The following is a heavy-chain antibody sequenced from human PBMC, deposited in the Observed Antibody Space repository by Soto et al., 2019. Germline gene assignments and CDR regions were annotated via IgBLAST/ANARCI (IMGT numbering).Heavy chain of an antibody. CDR3: ARAGGAEFDP. Sequence: WTWIRQPPGKGLEWIGEINHSGSTNYNPSLKSRVTMSVDTSKNHFSLNLSSVTAADTAVYYCARAGGAEFDPWGQGTLVSVSS. V-gene: IGHV4-34*01. J-gene: IGHJ5*02. D-gene: IGHD3-16*01. CDR2: INHSGST.